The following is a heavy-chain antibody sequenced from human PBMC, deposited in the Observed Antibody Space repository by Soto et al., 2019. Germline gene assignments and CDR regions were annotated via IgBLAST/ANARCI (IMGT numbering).Heavy chain of an antibody. CDR2: ISYDGSNK. Sequence: QVQLVESGGGVVQPGRSLRLSCAASGFTFSSYAMHWVRQAPGKGLEWVAVISYDGSNKYYADSVKGRFTISRDNSKNTLYLKRNSLRAEDTAVYYCARGPWLVLNADYWGQGTLVTVSS. V-gene: IGHV3-30-3*01. CDR1: GFTFSSYA. D-gene: IGHD6-19*01. CDR3: ARGPWLVLNADY. J-gene: IGHJ4*02.